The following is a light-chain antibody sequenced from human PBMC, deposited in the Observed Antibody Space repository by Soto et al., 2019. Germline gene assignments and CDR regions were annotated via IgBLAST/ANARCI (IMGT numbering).Light chain of an antibody. Sequence: EIVLTQSPATLSLSPGERATLSCRASQSVSSYLAWYQQKPGQAPRLLIYDASNRATGIPARFSGSGPGTDFTLTISSLEPEDFAVYYCQQRSNWPPGFTFRPGTKVD. CDR3: QQRSNWPPGFT. CDR2: DAS. J-gene: IGKJ3*01. V-gene: IGKV3-11*01. CDR1: QSVSSY.